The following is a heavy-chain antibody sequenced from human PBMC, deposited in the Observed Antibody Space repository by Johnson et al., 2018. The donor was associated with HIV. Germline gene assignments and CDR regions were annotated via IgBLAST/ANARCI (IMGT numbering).Heavy chain of an antibody. CDR1: GFTFKDYY. CDR3: VGESKPWGGDYVGYGFDM. CDR2: ISSSGTTT. V-gene: IGHV3-11*04. Sequence: QVQLVESGGALVRPGGSLRLSCAVSGFTFKDYYMNWVRQAPGKGLEWVSHISSSGTTTYYADAVKGRFTISRDNASKFVSLQMKSRKVEDTAVYYCVGESKPWGGDYVGYGFDMWGQGTMVTVSS. D-gene: IGHD4-17*01. J-gene: IGHJ3*02.